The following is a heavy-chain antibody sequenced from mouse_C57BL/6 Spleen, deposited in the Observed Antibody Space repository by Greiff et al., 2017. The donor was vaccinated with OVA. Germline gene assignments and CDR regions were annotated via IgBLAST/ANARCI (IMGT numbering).Heavy chain of an antibody. CDR3: ARPYYYGSQYCYAMDY. D-gene: IGHD1-1*01. V-gene: IGHV5-17*01. J-gene: IGHJ4*01. CDR2: ISRGSSTI. Sequence: EVQVVEPGGGLVKPGGSLKLSCAASGFTFSDYGMHWVRQAPEQGLEWVAYISRGSSTIYYADTVKGRFTISRDNAKNTLFLQMTSLRSEDTAMYCGARPYYYGSQYCYAMDYWGQGTSVTVSS. CDR1: GFTFSDYG.